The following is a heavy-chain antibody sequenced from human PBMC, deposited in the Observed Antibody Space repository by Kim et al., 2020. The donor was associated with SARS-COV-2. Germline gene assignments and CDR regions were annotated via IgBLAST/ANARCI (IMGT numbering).Heavy chain of an antibody. Sequence: YSPSFQGQVAISADKSISTAYLQWISLKASDTAMYYCARPRTSISFDFDYWGQGTLVTVSS. CDR3: ARPRTSISFDFDY. D-gene: IGHD3-3*02. J-gene: IGHJ4*02. V-gene: IGHV5-51*01.